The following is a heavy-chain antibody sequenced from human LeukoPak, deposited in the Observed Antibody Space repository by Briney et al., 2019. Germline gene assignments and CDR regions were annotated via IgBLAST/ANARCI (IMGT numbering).Heavy chain of an antibody. Sequence: GASVKVSCKASGGTFSSYAISWVRQAPGQGLEWMGRIIPILGIANYAQKFQGRVTITADKSTSTAYMELSSLRSEDTAVYYCARNVGYCSSTSCYGLSGNTIDYWGQGTLVTVSS. D-gene: IGHD2-2*03. J-gene: IGHJ4*02. V-gene: IGHV1-69*04. CDR1: GGTFSSYA. CDR3: ARNVGYCSSTSCYGLSGNTIDY. CDR2: IIPILGIA.